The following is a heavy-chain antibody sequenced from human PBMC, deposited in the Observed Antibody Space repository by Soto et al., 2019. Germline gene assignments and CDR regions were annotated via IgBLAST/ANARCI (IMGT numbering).Heavy chain of an antibody. V-gene: IGHV3-73*01. J-gene: IGHJ4*02. Sequence: PGGSLRLSCAASGHTFSTSALHWVRQASGKGLEWVGRIRGKANNDATAYAASVKGMFTISRDDSENRGYLEMNSLKTEDTAVYFCTNGLDYWGPGTLVTVSS. CDR3: TNGLDY. D-gene: IGHD1-1*01. CDR2: IRGKANNDAT. CDR1: GHTFSTSA.